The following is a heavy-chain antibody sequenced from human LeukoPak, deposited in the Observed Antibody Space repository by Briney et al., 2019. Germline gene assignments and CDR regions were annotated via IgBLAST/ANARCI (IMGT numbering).Heavy chain of an antibody. J-gene: IGHJ1*01. CDR2: IYYSGST. D-gene: IGHD3-9*01. V-gene: IGHV4-59*08. CDR1: GGSISSYY. Sequence: SETLSLTCTVSGGSISSYYWSWIRQPPGKGLEWSGYIYYSGSTNYNPSLKSRVTISVDTSKNQFSLKLSSVTAADTAVYYCARHVHNYDILTGYYLEYFQHWGQGTLVTVSS. CDR3: ARHVHNYDILTGYYLEYFQH.